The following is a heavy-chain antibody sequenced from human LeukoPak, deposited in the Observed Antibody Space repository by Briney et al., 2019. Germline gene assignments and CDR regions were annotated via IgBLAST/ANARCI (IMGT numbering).Heavy chain of an antibody. J-gene: IGHJ6*03. CDR3: ARDDFGEFYYYYYYMDV. Sequence: GGSLRLSCAASGFTVSSNYMSWVRQAPGKGLEWVANIKQDGSEKYYVDSVKGRFTISRDNAKNSLYLQMNSLRAEDTAVYYCARDDFGEFYYYYYYMDVWGKGTTVTVSS. V-gene: IGHV3-7*01. CDR2: IKQDGSEK. D-gene: IGHD3-16*01. CDR1: GFTVSSNY.